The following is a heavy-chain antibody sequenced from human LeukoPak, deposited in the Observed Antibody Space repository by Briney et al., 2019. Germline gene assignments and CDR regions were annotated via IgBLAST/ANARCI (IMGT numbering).Heavy chain of an antibody. CDR2: MNPNSGNT. V-gene: IGHV1-8*03. CDR1: GYTLTSYD. J-gene: IGHJ6*03. CDR3: ARARDYYYYHYMDV. Sequence: ASVKVSCKASGYTLTSYDINWVRQATGQGLEWMGWMNPNSGNTGYAQKFQGRVTITRNTSISTAYMELSSLRSEDTAVYYCARARDYYYYHYMDVWGKGTTVTVSS.